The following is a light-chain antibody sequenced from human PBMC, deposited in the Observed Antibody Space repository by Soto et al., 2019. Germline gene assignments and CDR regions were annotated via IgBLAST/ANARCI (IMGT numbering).Light chain of an antibody. J-gene: IGLJ1*01. CDR1: SSDVGGYNY. V-gene: IGLV2-14*01. CDR2: EVS. CDR3: SSYTSSSTV. Sequence: QSALTQPASVSGSPGQSITISCTGTSSDVGGYNYVSWYQQHPGKAPKLMINEVSNRPSGVSNRFSGSKSGNTASLTRSGRRAEDEAVYYYSSYTSSSTVFGPGTKLTVL.